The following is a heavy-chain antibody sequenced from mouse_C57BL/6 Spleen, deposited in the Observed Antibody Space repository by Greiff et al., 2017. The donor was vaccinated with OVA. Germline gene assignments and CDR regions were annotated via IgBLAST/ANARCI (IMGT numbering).Heavy chain of an antibody. Sequence: VQLQQPGAELVRPGSSVKLSCKASGYTFTSYWMDWVKQRPGQGLEWIGNIYPSDSETHYNQKFKDKATLTVDKSYSTAYMQLSSLTSEDSAVYYCARKRAYYSNYVDVWGTGTTVTVSS. D-gene: IGHD2-5*01. CDR1: GYTFTSYW. CDR3: ARKRAYYSNYVDV. V-gene: IGHV1-61*01. CDR2: IYPSDSET. J-gene: IGHJ1*03.